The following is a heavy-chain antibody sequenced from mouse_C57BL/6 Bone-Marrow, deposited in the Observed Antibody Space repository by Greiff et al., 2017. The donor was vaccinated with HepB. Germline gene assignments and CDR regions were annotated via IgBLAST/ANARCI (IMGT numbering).Heavy chain of an antibody. CDR3: ARGDYGSSYPYFDY. Sequence: EVKLMESEGGLVQPGSSMKLSCTVSGFTFSDYYMAWVRQVPEKGLEWVANINYDGSSTYYLDSLKSRFIISRDNAKNILYLQMSSLKSEDTATYYCARGDYGSSYPYFDYWGQGTTLTVSS. D-gene: IGHD1-1*01. V-gene: IGHV5-16*01. CDR2: INYDGSST. J-gene: IGHJ2*01. CDR1: GFTFSDYY.